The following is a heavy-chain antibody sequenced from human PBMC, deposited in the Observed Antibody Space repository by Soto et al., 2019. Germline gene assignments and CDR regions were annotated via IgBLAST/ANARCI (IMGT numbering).Heavy chain of an antibody. Sequence: SETLSLTCTVSGGSISSYYWSWIRQPPEKGLEWIGYIYYSGSTSYNPSLKSRVTISVDTSKNQFSLKLSSVTAADTAVYYCARRRYYGSGSSAYYMDVWVKGTTVTVSS. CDR2: IYYSGST. CDR1: GGSISSYY. CDR3: ARRRYYGSGSSAYYMDV. D-gene: IGHD3-10*01. J-gene: IGHJ6*03. V-gene: IGHV4-59*08.